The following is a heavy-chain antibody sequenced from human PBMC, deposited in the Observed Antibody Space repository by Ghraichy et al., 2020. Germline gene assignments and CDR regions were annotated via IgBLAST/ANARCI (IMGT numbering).Heavy chain of an antibody. D-gene: IGHD4-17*01. J-gene: IGHJ4*02. V-gene: IGHV3-7*01. CDR3: ARDLYGVGFVEF. CDR1: GFTFSSYW. Sequence: GGSLRLSCAASGFTFSSYWMRWVRQAPGKGLEWVANIKQDGSEKYYVDSVKGRFTISRDNAKHTLYLQMNSLRAEDTAVYYCARDLYGVGFVEFWGQGTLVTDSS. CDR2: IKQDGSEK.